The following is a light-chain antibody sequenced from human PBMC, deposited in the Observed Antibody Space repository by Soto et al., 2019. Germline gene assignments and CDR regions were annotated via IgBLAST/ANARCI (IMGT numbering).Light chain of an antibody. J-gene: IGKJ5*01. CDR3: QQYDNWPIN. CDR1: QSISST. CDR2: GAS. V-gene: IGKV3-15*01. Sequence: EIVLTQSPGTLSLSLGERATLSCRASQSISSTSLAWYQQKPGQAPRLLIYGASTRATGIPARFSGSGSGREFTLTINSLQSEDFAVYYCQQYDNWPINFGHGTRLEIK.